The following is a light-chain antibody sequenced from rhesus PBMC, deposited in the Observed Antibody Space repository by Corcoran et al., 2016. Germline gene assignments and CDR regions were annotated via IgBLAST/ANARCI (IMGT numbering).Light chain of an antibody. J-gene: IGKJ2*01. Sequence: DIQMTQSPSSLSASVGDSVTITCRASQVIRNWLAWYTPKPGKAPKLLIYRASNCQTGVPSRFSGSGSGTNFTLTSSSLQPEDIATYYCQQHDNSPHSFGQGTKVEIK. CDR1: QVIRNW. CDR3: QQHDNSPHS. CDR2: RAS. V-gene: IGKV1-69*01.